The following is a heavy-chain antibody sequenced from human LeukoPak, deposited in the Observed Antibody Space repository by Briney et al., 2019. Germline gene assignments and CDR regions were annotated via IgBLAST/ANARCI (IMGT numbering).Heavy chain of an antibody. CDR1: VGSTSRVASE. Sequence: PSETLSLSSTDSVGSTSRVASEWGWIRHHPKRGLEWVGYINHSGSTYYTPSLKSRVTIYVDTSKNRFSLKLSSVTAADTAVYYCARTTRPYYNDAFDIWGQGTMVIVSS. CDR2: INHSGST. CDR3: ARTTRPYYNDAFDI. J-gene: IGHJ3*02. D-gene: IGHD3-10*01. V-gene: IGHV4-30-4*01.